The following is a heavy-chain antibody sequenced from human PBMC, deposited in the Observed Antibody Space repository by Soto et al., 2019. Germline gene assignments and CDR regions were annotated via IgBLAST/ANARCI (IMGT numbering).Heavy chain of an antibody. D-gene: IGHD6-13*01. Sequence: SETLSLTCAVSGYSISSGYYWGWIRQPPGKGLEWIGSIYHSGTTYYNPSLKSRVTISLDTSKNQFSLKLSSVTAADTAVYYCARSLLTSSWYAGSWGKETLVTFPS. J-gene: IGHJ5*02. V-gene: IGHV4-38-2*01. CDR1: GYSISSGYY. CDR2: IYHSGTT. CDR3: ARSLLTSSWYAGS.